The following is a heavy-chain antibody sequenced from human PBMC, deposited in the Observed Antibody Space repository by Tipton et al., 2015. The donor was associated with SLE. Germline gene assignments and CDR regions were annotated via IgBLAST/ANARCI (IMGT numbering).Heavy chain of an antibody. V-gene: IGHV4-34*01. D-gene: IGHD3-10*01. CDR1: GGYFSGYY. CDR2: INHSGST. J-gene: IGHJ4*02. Sequence: TLFLTCAVYGGYFSGYYWSWIRQPPGKGLEWIGEINHSGSTNYNPSLKSRVTISVDTSKNQFSLKLSSVTAADTAVYYCARGDGITMVQGQDYFDYWGQGTLVTVSS. CDR3: ARGDGITMVQGQDYFDY.